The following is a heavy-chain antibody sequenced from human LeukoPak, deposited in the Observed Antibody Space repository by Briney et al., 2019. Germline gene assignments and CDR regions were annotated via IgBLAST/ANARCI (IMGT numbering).Heavy chain of an antibody. CDR3: ARGAGPLFDP. CDR1: GFTFTDYC. J-gene: IGHJ5*02. V-gene: IGHV3-11*01. CDR2: ISDSGGTI. Sequence: GGSLRLSCAASGFTFTDYCMSWIRQAPGKGLEWISYISDSGGTIHYADSVKGRFTISRDNAKNSLYLQTNRLRAEDTAVYYCARGAGPLFDPWGQGTLVTVSS.